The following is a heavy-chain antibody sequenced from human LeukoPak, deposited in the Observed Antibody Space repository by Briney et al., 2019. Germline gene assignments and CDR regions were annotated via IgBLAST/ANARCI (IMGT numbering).Heavy chain of an antibody. CDR1: GGSFSSYY. D-gene: IGHD1-26*01. Sequence: SETLSLTCAVYGGSFSSYYWSWIRQPPGKGLEWIGDINHSGSTNYNPSLKSRVTISVDTSKNHFSLRLSSVTAEDTAVYYCARDKMGAHGYWGQGTLVTVSS. V-gene: IGHV4-34*01. J-gene: IGHJ4*02. CDR2: INHSGST. CDR3: ARDKMGAHGY.